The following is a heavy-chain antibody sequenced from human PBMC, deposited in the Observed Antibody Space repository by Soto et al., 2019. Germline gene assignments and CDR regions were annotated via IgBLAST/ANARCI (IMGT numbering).Heavy chain of an antibody. Sequence: SETLSLTCTVSGGSISSYYWSWIRQPPGKGLEWIGYIYYGGSTNYNPSLKSRVTISVDTSKNQFSLKLSSVTDADTAVYYCERHERQQRALDSWGQVNLVTVSS. J-gene: IGHJ4*02. D-gene: IGHD6-13*01. V-gene: IGHV4-59*08. CDR2: IYYGGST. CDR3: ERHERQQRALDS. CDR1: GGSISSYY.